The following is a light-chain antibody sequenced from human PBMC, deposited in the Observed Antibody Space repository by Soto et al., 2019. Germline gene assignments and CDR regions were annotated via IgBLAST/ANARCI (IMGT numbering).Light chain of an antibody. CDR1: QGIGDD. V-gene: IGKV1-17*01. J-gene: IGKJ4*01. CDR2: AAS. Sequence: DIQVTQSPSSRSASVGDRVTITCRASQGIGDDLGWYQQKPGKAPKRLIYAASSLHIGVPLRFSGSGSCKQLTLTIGRLQPEDLGTYFCLQHNSYRRTVGGGTKVDI. CDR3: LQHNSYRRT.